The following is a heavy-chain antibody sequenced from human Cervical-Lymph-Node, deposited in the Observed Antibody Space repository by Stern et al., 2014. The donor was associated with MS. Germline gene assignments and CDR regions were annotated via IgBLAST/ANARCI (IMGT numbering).Heavy chain of an antibody. Sequence: VHLAESGPEVQKPGASVRISCQTSGYTFTSYYIHWVRQAPGQGLEWMGIVNPKAGDTTYAQKFQGRVTMTRDTSTSTVYLEVSSLKPEDTAIYYCARDIVVVVAALPDFHHGMDVWGQGTAVTVSS. V-gene: IGHV1-46*03. CDR3: ARDIVVVVAALPDFHHGMDV. D-gene: IGHD2-15*01. J-gene: IGHJ6*02. CDR2: VNPKAGDT. CDR1: GYTFTSYY.